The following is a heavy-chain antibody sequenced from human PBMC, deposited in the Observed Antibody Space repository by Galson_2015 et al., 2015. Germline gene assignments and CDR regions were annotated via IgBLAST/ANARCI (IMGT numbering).Heavy chain of an antibody. CDR3: ARASGWYVALDI. D-gene: IGHD6-19*01. J-gene: IGHJ3*02. CDR2: MSNDGSNK. CDR1: GFTFSNYA. Sequence: SLRLSCAASGFTFSNYAMHWVRQAPGKGPEWVTLMSNDGSNKYYADSVKGRFTISRDNSKNTVYLQMNSLRAEDTAVYYCARASGWYVALDIWGQGTMVTVSS. V-gene: IGHV3-30-3*01.